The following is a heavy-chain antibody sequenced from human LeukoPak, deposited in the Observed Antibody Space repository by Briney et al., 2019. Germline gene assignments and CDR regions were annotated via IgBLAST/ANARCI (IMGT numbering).Heavy chain of an antibody. D-gene: IGHD2-15*01. V-gene: IGHV4-39*01. Sequence: SETLSLTCTVSSGSISSSNYYWGWIRQPPGKGLEWIGSIYYSGSTYYNPSLKSRVTISVDTSKNQSSLKLSSVTAADTAVFYCARLPNKYCSGGSCYSQDIWGQGTMVTVSS. CDR1: SGSISSSNYY. CDR3: ARLPNKYCSGGSCYSQDI. J-gene: IGHJ3*02. CDR2: IYYSGST.